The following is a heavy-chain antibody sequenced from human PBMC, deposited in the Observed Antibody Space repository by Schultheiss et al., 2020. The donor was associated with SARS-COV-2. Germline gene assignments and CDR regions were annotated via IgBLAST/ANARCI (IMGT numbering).Heavy chain of an antibody. CDR1: GFTFSSYA. J-gene: IGHJ4*02. Sequence: GGSLRLSCAASGFTFSSYAMHWVRQAPGKGLEWVAVISYDGSNKYYADSVKGRFTISRDNSKNTLYLQMNSLRAEDTAVYYCAKDWYSGSYRYFDYWGQGTLGTVSS. V-gene: IGHV3-30*04. CDR2: ISYDGSNK. CDR3: AKDWYSGSYRYFDY. D-gene: IGHD1-26*01.